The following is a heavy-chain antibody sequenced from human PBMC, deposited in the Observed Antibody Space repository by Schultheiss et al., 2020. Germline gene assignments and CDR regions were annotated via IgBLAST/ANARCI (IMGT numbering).Heavy chain of an antibody. CDR3: ARGGYSNYYGMDV. V-gene: IGHV3-30-3*01. D-gene: IGHD4-11*01. CDR2: ISFDGGNI. Sequence: GESLKISCAASGFNFSIYAMHWVRQAPGKGLEWVACISFDGGNIYYADSVKGRFTISRDNSKNTLYLQMNSLRAEDTAVYYCARGGYSNYYGMDVWGQGTTVTVSS. J-gene: IGHJ6*02. CDR1: GFNFSIYA.